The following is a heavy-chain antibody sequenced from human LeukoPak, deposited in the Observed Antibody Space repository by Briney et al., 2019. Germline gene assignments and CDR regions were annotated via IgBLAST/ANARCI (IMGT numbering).Heavy chain of an antibody. CDR2: IYDSGST. CDR1: GGSVSGYY. J-gene: IGHJ4*02. Sequence: SETLSLTCTVSGGSVSGYYWNYIRQPPGKGLEWIGHIYDSGSTNYSPSLKSRVTMSVDTSKNQFSLKLSSVTAADTAVYYCARDGGGKYYYGSGSYPSVWGQGTLVTVSS. D-gene: IGHD3-10*01. V-gene: IGHV4-4*07. CDR3: ARDGGGKYYYGSGSYPSV.